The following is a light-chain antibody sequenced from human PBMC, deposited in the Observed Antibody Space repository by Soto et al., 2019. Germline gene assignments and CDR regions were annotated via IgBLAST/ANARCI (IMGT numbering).Light chain of an antibody. CDR3: QQYSKWPLT. V-gene: IGKV3-15*01. J-gene: IGKJ4*01. CDR1: QSVYNT. CDR2: GAS. Sequence: EIVMTQSPPTLSVSPGERATLSCRASQSVYNTLAWYQQKPGQAPRLLIYGASTRATGIPARFSGSGSGTDFTLTISSLQSEDFANYYCQQYSKWPLTFGEGTKVEIK.